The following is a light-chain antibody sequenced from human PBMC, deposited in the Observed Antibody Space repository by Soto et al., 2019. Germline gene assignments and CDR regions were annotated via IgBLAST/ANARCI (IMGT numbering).Light chain of an antibody. J-gene: IGKJ5*01. CDR2: AAS. V-gene: IGKV1-27*01. CDR1: QGFSNS. Sequence: TQSRSSLPAFLDDVVPFTCRASQGFSNSLAWYQQKPGKVPKLLIYAASTLQSGVPSRFSGSGSGTDFTLSISSLQPEDVAIYYCQKYNAAPITFGQGTRLEIK. CDR3: QKYNAAPIT.